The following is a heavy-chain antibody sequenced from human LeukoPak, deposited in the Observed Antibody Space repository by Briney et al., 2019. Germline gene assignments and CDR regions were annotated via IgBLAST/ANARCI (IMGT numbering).Heavy chain of an antibody. CDR1: GFTFTSSA. V-gene: IGHV1-58*01. D-gene: IGHD2-15*01. CDR3: AAEGVAGVGMDY. J-gene: IGHJ4*02. CDR2: IVVGSGNT. Sequence: SVKVSCKASGFTFTSSAVQWVRQARGQRLEWIGWIVVGSGNTNYAQKFQERVTITRDMSTSTAYMELSSLRSEDTAVYYCAAEGVAGVGMDYWGQGTLVTVSS.